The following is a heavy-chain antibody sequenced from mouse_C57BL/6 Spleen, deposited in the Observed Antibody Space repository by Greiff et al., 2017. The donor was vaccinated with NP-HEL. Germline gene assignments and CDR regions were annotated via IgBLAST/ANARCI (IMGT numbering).Heavy chain of an antibody. CDR3: ARYPPGTLFDY. J-gene: IGHJ2*01. CDR1: GYTFTDYY. CDR2: INPYNGGT. V-gene: IGHV1-19*01. Sequence: DVQLQESGPVLVKPGASVKMSCKASGYTFTDYYMNWVKQSHGKSLEWIGVINPYNGGTSYNQKFKGKATLTVDKSSSTAYMELNSLTSEDSAVYYCARYPPGTLFDYWGQGTTLTVSS. D-gene: IGHD3-3*01.